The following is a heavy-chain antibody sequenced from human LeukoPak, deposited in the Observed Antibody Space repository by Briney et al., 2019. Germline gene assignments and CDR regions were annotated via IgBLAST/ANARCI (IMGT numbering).Heavy chain of an antibody. J-gene: IGHJ4*02. Sequence: SETLSLTCTASGYSISSGYYWGWIRQSPGKGLEWIGSIYHSGSTYYNPSLKSRVTISVDTSKNQFSLKLSSVTAADTAVYYCARWGYSYGSPVDYWGQGTLVTVSS. V-gene: IGHV4-38-2*02. CDR2: IYHSGST. CDR1: GYSISSGYY. D-gene: IGHD5-18*01. CDR3: ARWGYSYGSPVDY.